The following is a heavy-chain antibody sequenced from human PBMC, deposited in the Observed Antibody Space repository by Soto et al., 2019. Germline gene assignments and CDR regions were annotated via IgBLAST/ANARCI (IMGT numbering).Heavy chain of an antibody. D-gene: IGHD3-22*01. V-gene: IGHV1-69*13. CDR3: ARAYYDSTGDSDYSGMDA. CDR1: GCTFSSYA. Sequence: SVKVSCKASGCTFSSYAISWVRQAPGQGLEWMGGIIPIYGTANYAQKFQGRVTITADESTSTAYMELSSLRSEDTAVYYCARAYYDSTGDSDYSGMDAWGQGTTVTVSS. J-gene: IGHJ6*02. CDR2: IIPIYGTA.